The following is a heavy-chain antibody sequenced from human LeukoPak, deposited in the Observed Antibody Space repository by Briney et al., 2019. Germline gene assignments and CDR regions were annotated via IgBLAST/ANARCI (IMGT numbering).Heavy chain of an antibody. J-gene: IGHJ5*02. V-gene: IGHV3-11*01. Sequence: PGGSLRLSCAASGFTFSDYYMSWIRQAPGKGLKWVSYISSSGSTIYYADSVKGRFTISRDNAKNSLYLQMNSLRAEDTAVYYCAKCNGYGRGPYWFDPWGQGTLVTVSS. CDR1: GFTFSDYY. CDR2: ISSSGSTI. D-gene: IGHD1-1*01. CDR3: AKCNGYGRGPYWFDP.